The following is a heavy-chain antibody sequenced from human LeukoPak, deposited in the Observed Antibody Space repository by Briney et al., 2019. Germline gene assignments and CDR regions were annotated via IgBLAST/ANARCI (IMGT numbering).Heavy chain of an antibody. D-gene: IGHD2-15*01. V-gene: IGHV4-61*08. Sequence: SETLSLTCTVSGGSISSGDYYWSWNRQPPGKGLEWIGYIYYSGSTNYNPSLKSRVTISVDTSKNQFSLKLSSVTAADTAVYYCARVVDGNWFDPWGQGTLVTVSS. CDR3: ARVVDGNWFDP. CDR1: GGSISSGDYY. J-gene: IGHJ5*02. CDR2: IYYSGST.